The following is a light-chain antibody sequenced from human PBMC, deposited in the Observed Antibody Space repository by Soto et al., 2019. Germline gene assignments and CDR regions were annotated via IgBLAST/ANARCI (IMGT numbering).Light chain of an antibody. J-gene: IGKJ2*01. CDR3: QQLNVNLL. CDR2: AAS. V-gene: IGKV1-9*01. CDR1: QDIASY. Sequence: IQLTQSPSSLSASIGDRVTITCRASQDIASYLAWYQQKPGNAPKLLIYAASTLHSGAPSRFSGSGSGTDFTLTISSLQPEDFVTYYCQQLNVNLLFGQGTKLEIK.